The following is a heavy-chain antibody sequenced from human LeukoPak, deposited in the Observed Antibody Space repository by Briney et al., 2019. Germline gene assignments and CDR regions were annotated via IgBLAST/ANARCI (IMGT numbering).Heavy chain of an antibody. D-gene: IGHD2-2*01. Sequence: GRSLRLSCAASGFTFDDYAMHWVRQAPGKGLEWVSGISWNSGSIGYADSVKGRFTISRDNAKNSLYLQMNSLRAEDTALYYCAKGATYCSSTSCPDAFDIWGQGTMVTVSS. CDR2: ISWNSGSI. V-gene: IGHV3-9*01. J-gene: IGHJ3*02. CDR1: GFTFDDYA. CDR3: AKGATYCSSTSCPDAFDI.